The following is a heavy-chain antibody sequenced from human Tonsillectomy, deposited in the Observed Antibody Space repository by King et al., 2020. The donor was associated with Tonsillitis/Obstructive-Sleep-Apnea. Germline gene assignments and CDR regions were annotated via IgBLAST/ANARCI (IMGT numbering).Heavy chain of an antibody. J-gene: IGHJ6*03. Sequence: QLVQSGGGLVQPGGSLRLSCAASGFTFSSYEMNWVRQAPGKGLEWVSYISNSVITIYYADSVKGRFTISRDNAKNSLYLQMNRLRAEDTAIYYCARIGHGEGVYYYYYMDVWGKGTTVTVSS. CDR2: ISNSVITI. V-gene: IGHV3-48*03. CDR3: ARIGHGEGVYYYYYMDV. CDR1: GFTFSSYE. D-gene: IGHD3-10*01.